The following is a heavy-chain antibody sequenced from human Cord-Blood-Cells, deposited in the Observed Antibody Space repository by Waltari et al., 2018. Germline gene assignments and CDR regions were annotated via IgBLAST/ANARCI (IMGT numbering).Heavy chain of an antibody. V-gene: IGHV4-31*03. J-gene: IGHJ4*02. D-gene: IGHD1-26*01. CDR2: IYYSGST. CDR3: ARVLYSGSYFE. Sequence: QVQLQESGPGLVKPSQPLALTCTVSGGTLRSGGYDWCWIRQHPGKGLEWIGYIYYSGSTYYNPSLKSRVTISVDTSKNQFSLKLSSVTAADTAVYYCARVLYSGSYFEWGQGTLVTVSS. CDR1: GGTLRSGGYD.